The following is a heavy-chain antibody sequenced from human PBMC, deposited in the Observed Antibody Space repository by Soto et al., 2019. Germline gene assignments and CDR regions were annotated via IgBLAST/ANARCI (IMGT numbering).Heavy chain of an antibody. CDR2: IYYSGST. D-gene: IGHD5-12*01. V-gene: IGHV4-59*01. J-gene: IGHJ4*02. CDR3: ARDGPRDGYNSYYFDY. Sequence: QVQLQESGPGLVKPSETLSLTCTVSGGSISSYYWSWIRQPPGKGLEWIGYIYYSGSTNYNPSLKSRVTISVDTSKNQCSLKLSSVTAADTAVYYCARDGPRDGYNSYYFDYWGQGTLVTVSS. CDR1: GGSISSYY.